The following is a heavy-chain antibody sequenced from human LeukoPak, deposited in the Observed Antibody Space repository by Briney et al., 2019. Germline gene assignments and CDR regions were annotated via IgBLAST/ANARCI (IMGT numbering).Heavy chain of an antibody. J-gene: IGHJ4*02. CDR2: IYTSGST. CDR1: GGSISSGSYY. V-gene: IGHV4-61*02. D-gene: IGHD6-6*01. Sequence: PSETLSLTCTVSGGSISSGSYYWSWLRQPAGTGLEWIGRIYTSGSTNYNPSLKSRVTISVDTSKKQFSLKLSSVTAADTAVYYCASSLIAAHDYWGQGTLVTVSS. CDR3: ASSLIAAHDY.